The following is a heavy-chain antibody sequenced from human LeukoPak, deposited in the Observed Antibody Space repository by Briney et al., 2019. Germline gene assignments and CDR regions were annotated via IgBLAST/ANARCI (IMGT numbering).Heavy chain of an antibody. CDR2: ISGSGDST. CDR1: GLTFSSYA. CDR3: ATYPRNHGILNGPTRSVY. V-gene: IGHV3-23*01. D-gene: IGHD3-9*01. J-gene: IGHJ4*02. Sequence: GGSLRLSCAASGLTFSSYAMSWVRQPPGKGLEWVSAISGSGDSTYYAASVKGRLTMSRENSKNTIYLQMNSLRAEDTAVYYCATYPRNHGILNGPTRSVYWGQGTLVTVSS.